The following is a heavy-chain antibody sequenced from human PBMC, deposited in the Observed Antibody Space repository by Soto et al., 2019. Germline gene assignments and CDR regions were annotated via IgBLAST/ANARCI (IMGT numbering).Heavy chain of an antibody. V-gene: IGHV3-23*01. CDR1: GFTFSSYA. D-gene: IGHD3-3*01. CDR3: AKGVGWSNYDFWSGYEPLYGMDV. J-gene: IGHJ6*02. CDR2: ISGSGGSA. Sequence: GSLRLSCAASGFTFSSYAMSWVRQAPGKGLEWVSAISGSGGSAYYADSVKGRFTISRDNSKNTLYLQMNSLRAEDTAVYYCAKGVGWSNYDFWSGYEPLYGMDVWGQGTTVTVSS.